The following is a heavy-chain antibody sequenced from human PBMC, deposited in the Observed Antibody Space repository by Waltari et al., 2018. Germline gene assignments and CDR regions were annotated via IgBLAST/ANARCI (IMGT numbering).Heavy chain of an antibody. CDR3: AGRGGSSGFDY. V-gene: IGHV4-39*07. CDR2: IYYSGST. D-gene: IGHD1-26*01. CDR1: GGSISSSSYY. J-gene: IGHJ4*02. Sequence: QLQLQESGPGLVKPSETLSLTCTVSGGSISSSSYYWGWIRQPPGKGLEWIGSIYYSGSTYYNPSLKSRVTISVDTSKNQFSLKLSSVTAADTAVYYCAGRGGSSGFDYLGQGTLVTVSS.